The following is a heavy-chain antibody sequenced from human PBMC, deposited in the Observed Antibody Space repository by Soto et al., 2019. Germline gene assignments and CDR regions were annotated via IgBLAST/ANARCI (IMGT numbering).Heavy chain of an antibody. V-gene: IGHV1-3*01. Sequence: ASLKVSCKASGDTFTSYAMHWVRQAPGQRLEWMGWINAGNGNTKYSQKFQGRVTITRDTSASTAYMELSSLRSEDTAVYYCAREAETTVTTFFDFWGQGTVVTVSS. CDR3: AREAETTVTTFFDF. J-gene: IGHJ4*02. CDR2: INAGNGNT. CDR1: GDTFTSYA. D-gene: IGHD4-17*01.